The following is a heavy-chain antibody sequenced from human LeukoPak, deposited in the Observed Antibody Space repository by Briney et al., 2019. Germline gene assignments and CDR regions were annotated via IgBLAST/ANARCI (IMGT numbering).Heavy chain of an antibody. Sequence: SESLSLTCTVSGGSISSSSYYWGWIRQPPGKGLEWIGSIYYSGSTYYNPSLKGRVTISVDTSKNQFSLKLSSVTAADTAVYYCARDLGGATDYWGQGTLVTVSS. CDR1: GGSISSSSYY. V-gene: IGHV4-39*07. CDR2: IYYSGST. CDR3: ARDLGGATDY. D-gene: IGHD1-26*01. J-gene: IGHJ4*02.